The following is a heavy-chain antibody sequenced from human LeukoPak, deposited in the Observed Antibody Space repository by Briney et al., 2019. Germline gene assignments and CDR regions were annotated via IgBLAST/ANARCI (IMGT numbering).Heavy chain of an antibody. V-gene: IGHV4-59*01. D-gene: IGHD6-19*01. CDR3: ARFRDSGWYDY. Sequence: SETLSLTCTVSGGSISSYYWSWLRQPPGKGLEWIGYIYYSGSTNYNPSLKSRVTISVDTSKSQFSLKLSSVPAADTAVYYCARFRDSGWYDYWGQGTLVTVSS. CDR1: GGSISSYY. J-gene: IGHJ4*02. CDR2: IYYSGST.